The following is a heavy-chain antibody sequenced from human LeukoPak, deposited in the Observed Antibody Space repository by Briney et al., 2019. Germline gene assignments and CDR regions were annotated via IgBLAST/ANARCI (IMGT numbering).Heavy chain of an antibody. CDR2: IRDDGSNK. V-gene: IGHV3-30*02. J-gene: IGHJ4*02. D-gene: IGHD3-10*01. CDR1: GFTFSSYG. CDR3: ARAGFTFSDYFGSFFDY. Sequence: PGGSLRLSCAASGFTFSSYGMHWVRQAPGKGLEWVAFIRDDGSNKYYADSVKGRFTISRDNAKNSLYLQMNSLRAEDTAVYYCARAGFTFSDYFGSFFDYWGQGTLVTVSS.